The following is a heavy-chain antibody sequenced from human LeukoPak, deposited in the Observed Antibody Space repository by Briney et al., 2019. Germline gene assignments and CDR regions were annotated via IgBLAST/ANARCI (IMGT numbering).Heavy chain of an antibody. CDR2: ISSSSSYI. CDR3: ARDYYYYDSSGYYY. Sequence: GGSLRLSCVASGFSLSGYWMSWVRQAPGKGLEWVSSISSSSSYIYYADSVKGRFTISRDNAKNSLYLQMNSLRAEVTAVYYCARDYYYYDSSGYYYWGQGTLVTVSS. CDR1: GFSLSGYW. J-gene: IGHJ4*02. V-gene: IGHV3-21*01. D-gene: IGHD3-22*01.